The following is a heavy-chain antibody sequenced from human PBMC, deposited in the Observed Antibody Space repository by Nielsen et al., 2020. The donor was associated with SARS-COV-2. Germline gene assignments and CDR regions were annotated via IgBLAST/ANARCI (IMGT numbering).Heavy chain of an antibody. CDR1: GFTVSSNY. V-gene: IGHV3-33*08. CDR3: ARDREVGATLDY. CDR2: IWYDGSNK. Sequence: GESLKISCAASGFTVSSNYMSWVRQAPGKGLEWVAVIWYDGSNKYYADSVKGRFTISRDNSKNTLYLQMNSLRAEDTAVYYCARDREVGATLDYWGQGTLVTVSS. J-gene: IGHJ4*02. D-gene: IGHD1-26*01.